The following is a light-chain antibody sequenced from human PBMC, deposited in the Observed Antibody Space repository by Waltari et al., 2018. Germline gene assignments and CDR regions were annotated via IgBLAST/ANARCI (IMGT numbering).Light chain of an antibody. Sequence: QSVVTHPPSVSGDTGQRVTISCNGSNVHLAGSYVYTYQQFQRTAPKLVVYDNNNRPAGIADRFSGSKSGSSAFLTITGLQPGDEADYYCAVWESSLKSAVFGGGTRLTFI. CDR3: AVWESSLKSAV. V-gene: IGLV1-51*01. CDR2: DNN. J-gene: IGLJ2*01. CDR1: NVHLAGSY.